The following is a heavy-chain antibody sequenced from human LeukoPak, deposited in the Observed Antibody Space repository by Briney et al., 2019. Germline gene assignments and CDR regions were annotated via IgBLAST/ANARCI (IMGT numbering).Heavy chain of an antibody. CDR3: ARGRRITMIVVMGSFDY. Sequence: GGSLRLSCAASGFTCSSYALHWVGQAPGKGLEWVAVISYDGSNKYYADSVKGRFTISRDNSKNTLYLQMNSLRAEDTAVYYCARGRRITMIVVMGSFDYWGQGTLVTVSS. V-gene: IGHV3-30*04. J-gene: IGHJ4*02. CDR1: GFTCSSYA. D-gene: IGHD3-22*01. CDR2: ISYDGSNK.